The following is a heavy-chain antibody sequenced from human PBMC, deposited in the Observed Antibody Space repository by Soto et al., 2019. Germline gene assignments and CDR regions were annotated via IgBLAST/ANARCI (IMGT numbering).Heavy chain of an antibody. D-gene: IGHD5-12*01. Sequence: QVQLVESGGGLVKPGGSLRLSCAASGFTFSDYYMSWIRQAPGKGLEWVSYISSSSSYTNYADSVKGRFTISRDNAKNXLXRXXNSLRAEDTAVYYCARDLPGYSGYDYVYYYYGMDVWGQGTTVTVSS. V-gene: IGHV3-11*05. CDR2: ISSSSSYT. CDR3: ARDLPGYSGYDYVYYYYGMDV. CDR1: GFTFSDYY. J-gene: IGHJ6*02.